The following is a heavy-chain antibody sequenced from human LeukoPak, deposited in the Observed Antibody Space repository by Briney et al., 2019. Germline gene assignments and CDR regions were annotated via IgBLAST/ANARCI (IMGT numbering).Heavy chain of an antibody. CDR2: ISGFSGNT. Sequence: GGSLRLSCTASGFTFSDYAMSWVRQAPGKGLEWVSDISGFSGNTYYADSVKGRFTISRGNSKSTLYLQMNSLRAEDTATYYCAKDSGFSVSYFSNWGQGILVTVSS. V-gene: IGHV3-23*01. CDR3: AKDSGFSVSYFSN. CDR1: GFTFSDYA. J-gene: IGHJ4*02. D-gene: IGHD1-26*01.